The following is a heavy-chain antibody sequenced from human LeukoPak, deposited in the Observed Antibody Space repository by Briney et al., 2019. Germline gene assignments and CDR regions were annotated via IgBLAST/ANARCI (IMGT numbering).Heavy chain of an antibody. J-gene: IGHJ4*02. D-gene: IGHD3-22*01. CDR3: AREKGRVATMIVVVITSLDY. CDR2: INPNSGGT. Sequence: ASVRVSCKASGYSFTGYYMHWVRQAPGQGLEWMGWINPNSGGTNYAQKFQGRVTMTRDTSISTAYMELSRLRSDDTAVYYCAREKGRVATMIVVVITSLDYWGQGTLVTVSS. V-gene: IGHV1-2*02. CDR1: GYSFTGYY.